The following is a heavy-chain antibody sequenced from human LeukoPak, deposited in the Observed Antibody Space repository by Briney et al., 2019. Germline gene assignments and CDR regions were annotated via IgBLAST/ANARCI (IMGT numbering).Heavy chain of an antibody. Sequence: GESLKISCKGSGYSFTSYWIGWVRQMPGKGLEWMGIIYPGDSDTRYSPSFQGQVTISADKSISTAYLQWSSLKASDTAMYYCARCPKRFYGSGSYSPSHFDYWGQGTLVTVSS. V-gene: IGHV5-51*01. J-gene: IGHJ4*02. CDR3: ARCPKRFYGSGSYSPSHFDY. D-gene: IGHD3-10*01. CDR1: GYSFTSYW. CDR2: IYPGDSDT.